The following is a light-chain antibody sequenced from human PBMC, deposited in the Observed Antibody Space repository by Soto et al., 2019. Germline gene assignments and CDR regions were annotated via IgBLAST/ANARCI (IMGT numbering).Light chain of an antibody. J-gene: IGLJ2*01. CDR3: SSYADSITVV. CDR2: NVD. V-gene: IGLV2-14*03. CDR1: SSDVGGHNY. Sequence: QSALTQVASVSASPGQSITISCTGTSSDVGGHNYVSWYQQHPGKAPKLMIYNVDYRPSGVSNRFSGSKSGNTASLTISGLQADDEAYYYCSSYADSITVVFGGGTKVTVL.